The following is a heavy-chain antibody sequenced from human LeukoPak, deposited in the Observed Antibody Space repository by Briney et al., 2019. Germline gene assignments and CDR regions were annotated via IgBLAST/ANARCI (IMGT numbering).Heavy chain of an antibody. CDR2: IHSNGYT. D-gene: IGHD1-26*01. J-gene: IGHJ5*02. CDR1: GGSISGYY. Sequence: SETLSLTCTVSGGSISGYYWSWIRQPPGQGLEWIAYIHSNGYTNYNPSLKSRVTISVDTSTNQFSLKVTSVTAADTAMYYCTKREGPMSGSYDYFDPWVQGTLVTVS. V-gene: IGHV4-4*09. CDR3: TKREGPMSGSYDYFDP.